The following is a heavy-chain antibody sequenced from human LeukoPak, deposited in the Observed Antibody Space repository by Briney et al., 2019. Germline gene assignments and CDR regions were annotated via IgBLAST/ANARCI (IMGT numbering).Heavy chain of an antibody. V-gene: IGHV1-2*02. D-gene: IGHD2-21*01. Sequence: ASVKVSCKASGYTFSGYYIHWVRQAPGQGLEWVGCINSDNGGTRYAQKFQGRVTMTRDTSISTAYMELSGLRSDDTAVYYCARELPMIATKAFDYWGQGTLVTVSS. CDR3: ARELPMIATKAFDY. J-gene: IGHJ4*02. CDR2: INSDNGGT. CDR1: GYTFSGYY.